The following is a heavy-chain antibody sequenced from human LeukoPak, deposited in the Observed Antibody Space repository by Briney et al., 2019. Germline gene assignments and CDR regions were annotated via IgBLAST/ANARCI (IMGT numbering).Heavy chain of an antibody. CDR3: ARDPTIYPAFDY. CDR1: GYTFTSYY. Sequence: ASVKVSCKASGYTFTSYYMLWVRQAPGQGLEWMGIINPSGGSTSYAQKFQGRVTMTRDMSTSTVYMELSSLRSEDTAVYYCARDPTIYPAFDYWGQGTLVTVSS. D-gene: IGHD2-2*02. V-gene: IGHV1-46*01. J-gene: IGHJ4*02. CDR2: INPSGGST.